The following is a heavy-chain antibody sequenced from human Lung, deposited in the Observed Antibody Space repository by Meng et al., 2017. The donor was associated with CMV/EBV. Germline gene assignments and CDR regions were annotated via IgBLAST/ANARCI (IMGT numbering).Heavy chain of an antibody. D-gene: IGHD3-10*01. CDR2: IIPILGIA. Sequence: SVKVSXXASGGTFSSYAISWVRQAPGQGLEWMGGIIPILGIANYAQKFQGRVTITADKSTSTAYMELSSLRSEDTAVYYCARIRSYYGSGSYSHDAFDIWGQGXMVTVSS. V-gene: IGHV1-69*10. J-gene: IGHJ3*02. CDR1: GGTFSSYA. CDR3: ARIRSYYGSGSYSHDAFDI.